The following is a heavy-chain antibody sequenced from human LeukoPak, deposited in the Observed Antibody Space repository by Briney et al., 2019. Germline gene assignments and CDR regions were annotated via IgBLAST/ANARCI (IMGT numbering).Heavy chain of an antibody. J-gene: IGHJ4*02. CDR3: ARGDSSGWYHFDY. V-gene: IGHV4-38-2*02. CDR1: GYSISSGYY. CDR2: IYHSGSN. D-gene: IGHD6-19*01. Sequence: SETLSLTCTVSGYSISSGYYWGWIRQPPGKGLEWIGSIYHSGSNYNNPSLKSRVTISVDTSKNQLSLKLSSVTAADTAVYFCARGDSSGWYHFDYWGQGTLVTVSS.